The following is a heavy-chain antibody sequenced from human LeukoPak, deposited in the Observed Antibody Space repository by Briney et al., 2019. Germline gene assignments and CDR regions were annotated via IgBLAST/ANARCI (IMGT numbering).Heavy chain of an antibody. J-gene: IGHJ4*02. CDR2: IIPIFGTA. Sequence: VASVKVSCKASGGTFSSYAISWVRQAPGQGLEWMGGIIPIFGTANYAQKFQGRVTITTDESTSTAYMELSSLRSEDTAVYYCARDACSSTSCQRGGFDYWGQGTLVTVSS. V-gene: IGHV1-69*05. CDR1: GGTFSSYA. D-gene: IGHD2-2*01. CDR3: ARDACSSTSCQRGGFDY.